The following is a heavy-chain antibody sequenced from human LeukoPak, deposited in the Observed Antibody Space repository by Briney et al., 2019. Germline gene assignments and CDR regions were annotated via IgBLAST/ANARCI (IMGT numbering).Heavy chain of an antibody. Sequence: SETLSLTCTVSGGSINNYYWSWIRQPPGKGLEWIGYIYYSGSTNYNPSLKSRVTISVDTSKNQFSLKLSSVTAADTAVYYCARHPLHYDSSGYYDWGQGTMVTVSS. CDR1: GGSINNYY. CDR3: ARHPLHYDSSGYYD. D-gene: IGHD3-22*01. V-gene: IGHV4-59*01. CDR2: IYYSGST. J-gene: IGHJ3*01.